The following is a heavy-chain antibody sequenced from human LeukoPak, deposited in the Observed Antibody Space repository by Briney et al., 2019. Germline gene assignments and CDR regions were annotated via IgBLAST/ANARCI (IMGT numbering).Heavy chain of an antibody. Sequence: ASVKVSCKASGYTFTSYGISWVRQAPGQGLEWMGWISAYNGGTKYAQKFQGRVTMTRDTSVSTAYMELSSLRSDDTAIYYCARAYSTSWINWFDPWGQGTLVTVSS. J-gene: IGHJ5*02. CDR1: GYTFTSYG. CDR3: ARAYSTSWINWFDP. D-gene: IGHD6-13*01. V-gene: IGHV1-18*01. CDR2: ISAYNGGT.